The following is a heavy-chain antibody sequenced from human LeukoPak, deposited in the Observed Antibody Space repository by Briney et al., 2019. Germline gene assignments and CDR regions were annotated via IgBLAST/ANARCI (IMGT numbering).Heavy chain of an antibody. J-gene: IGHJ4*02. CDR2: INPSGGST. CDR3: ARALRMERWLQLVGY. V-gene: IGHV1-46*01. D-gene: IGHD5-24*01. Sequence: ASVKVSCKASGYTFTSYYMHWVRQAPGQGLEWMGIINPSGGSTSYAQKFQGRVTMTRDTSTSTVYMALSSLRSEDTAVYYCARALRMERWLQLVGYWGQGTLVTVSS. CDR1: GYTFTSYY.